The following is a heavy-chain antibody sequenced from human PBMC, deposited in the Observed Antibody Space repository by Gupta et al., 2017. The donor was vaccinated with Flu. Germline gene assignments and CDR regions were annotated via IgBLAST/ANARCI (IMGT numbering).Heavy chain of an antibody. Sequence: QVQLQESGPGLVKPSQTLSLTCDVSGVSVSSGSYYWSWIRQPAGKGLEWIGRIYTRTSTNANPSLKSRATISLGTSTTHFSLKLNSVTAADTAVYYCARMNFWSGYSIDYWGPGTLVTVSS. V-gene: IGHV4-61*02. CDR3: ARMNFWSGYSIDY. CDR1: GVSVSSGSYY. J-gene: IGHJ4*02. D-gene: IGHD3-3*01. CDR2: IYTRTST.